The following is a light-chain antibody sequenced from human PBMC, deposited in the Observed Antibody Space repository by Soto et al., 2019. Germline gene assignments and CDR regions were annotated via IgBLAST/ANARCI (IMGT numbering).Light chain of an antibody. CDR3: MQGTHWPIT. CDR2: KVS. CDR1: QSLVHSDGIAY. Sequence: DVVMTQSPLPLPVTLGQPASISCRSNQSLVHSDGIAYFSWFQQRPGRSPRRLIYKVSNRDSGVPARFSGSGSGTDFALKISRVEAEDVEVYYCMQGTHWPITFGQGTLLEIK. V-gene: IGKV2-30*02. J-gene: IGKJ5*01.